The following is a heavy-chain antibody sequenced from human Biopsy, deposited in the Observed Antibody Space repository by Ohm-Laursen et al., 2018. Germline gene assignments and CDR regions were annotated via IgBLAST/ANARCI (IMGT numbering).Heavy chain of an antibody. D-gene: IGHD3-3*01. J-gene: IGHJ6*02. CDR3: ARDYDFWSGYYDYQQSGMDV. CDR2: IKQDGSET. CDR1: GFTFSSYW. V-gene: IGHV3-7*01. Sequence: SLRLSCSASGFTFSSYWMSWVRQAPGKGLEWVANIKQDGSETYFVDSVKGRFTISRDSTKNSLYLQMNSVRAEDTAVYYCARDYDFWSGYYDYQQSGMDVWGQGTTVTVSS.